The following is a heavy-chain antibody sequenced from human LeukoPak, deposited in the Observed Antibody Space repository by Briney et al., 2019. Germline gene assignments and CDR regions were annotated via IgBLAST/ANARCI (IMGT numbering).Heavy chain of an antibody. Sequence: GGSLRLSCAASGFTFSSYAMSWVRQAPGRGLEWVSGISGSGPYTFYTDSVKGRFTISRDSSKNTLYLQMNSLRAEDTALYYCAKHGYCSGISCFFDFWGQGTLVTVSS. CDR2: ISGSGPYT. D-gene: IGHD2-2*03. CDR3: AKHGYCSGISCFFDF. CDR1: GFTFSSYA. V-gene: IGHV3-23*01. J-gene: IGHJ4*02.